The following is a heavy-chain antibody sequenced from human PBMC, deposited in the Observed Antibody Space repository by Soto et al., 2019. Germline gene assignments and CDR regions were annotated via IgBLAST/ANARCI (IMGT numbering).Heavy chain of an antibody. CDR3: ARDGDYGDYVGGVYYYYYGMDV. CDR2: INHSGST. D-gene: IGHD4-17*01. CDR1: GGSFSGYX. J-gene: IGHJ6*02. Sequence: SETLSLTCAVYGGSFSGYXWSXXRQPPGKGLEWIGXINHSGSTHYNPSLKSRVTISVDTSKNQFSLKLSSVTAADTAVYYCARDGDYGDYVGGVYYYYYGMDVWGQGTTVTVSS. V-gene: IGHV4-34*01.